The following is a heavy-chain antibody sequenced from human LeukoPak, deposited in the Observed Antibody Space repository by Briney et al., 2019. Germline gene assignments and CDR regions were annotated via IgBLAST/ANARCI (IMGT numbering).Heavy chain of an antibody. CDR2: IKQDGSQK. D-gene: IGHD6-19*01. J-gene: IGHJ4*01. CDR1: RFTLSSYW. V-gene: IGHV3-7*01. Sequence: GGSLRLSCAASRFTLSSYWMSWVRQAPRKGLEWVANIKQDGSQKYYVDSVKGRFTISRDNAKNSLYLQMNSLRAEDTAVYYCARETPDSSGWDWGHGTLVTVSS. CDR3: ARETPDSSGWD.